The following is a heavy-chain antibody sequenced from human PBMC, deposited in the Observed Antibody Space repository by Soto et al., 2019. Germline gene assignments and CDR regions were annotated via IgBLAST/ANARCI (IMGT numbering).Heavy chain of an antibody. CDR3: ARDVPYNQHYFPRTADYYYYGMDV. J-gene: IGHJ6*02. Sequence: ASVKVSCKVSGYTLTELSMHWVRQAPGKGLEWMGGFDPEDGETIYAQKFKGRVTMTEDTSTDTAYMEMSSLRSEDTAVYYCARDVPYNQHYFPRTADYYYYGMDVWGQGTTVTVSS. CDR1: GYTLTELS. CDR2: FDPEDGET. V-gene: IGHV1-24*01. D-gene: IGHD1-20*01.